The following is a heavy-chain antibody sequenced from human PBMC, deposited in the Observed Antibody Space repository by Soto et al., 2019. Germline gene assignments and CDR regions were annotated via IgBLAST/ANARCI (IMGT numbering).Heavy chain of an antibody. D-gene: IGHD3-16*02. CDR1: GGSISSNY. CDR2: IFYSGST. CDR3: ARARSRAVDI. Sequence: PSETLSLTCTVSGGSISSNYWSWIRQPPGKGLECIGYIFYSGSTNYNPSLKSRVTISVDTSKNQFSLNLTSVTAADTAVYYCARARSRAVDIWGQGTILSVS. J-gene: IGHJ3*02. V-gene: IGHV4-59*01.